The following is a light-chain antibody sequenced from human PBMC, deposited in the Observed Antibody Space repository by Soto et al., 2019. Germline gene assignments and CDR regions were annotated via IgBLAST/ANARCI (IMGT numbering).Light chain of an antibody. V-gene: IGLV2-11*01. CDR3: CSSAGSDSDV. Sequence: QSALTQPRSVSGSPGQSVTISCTGTSSDVGGYNYVSWYQQHPGKAPKLLIYDVSKRPSGVPDRFSGSKSGNTASLTISGLQAEDEADYYCCSSAGSDSDVFGTGTKLTVL. J-gene: IGLJ1*01. CDR1: SSDVGGYNY. CDR2: DVS.